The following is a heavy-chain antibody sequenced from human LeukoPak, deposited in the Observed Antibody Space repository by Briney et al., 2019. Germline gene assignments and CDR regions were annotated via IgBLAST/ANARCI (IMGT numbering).Heavy chain of an antibody. D-gene: IGHD3-22*01. Sequence: VSVKVSCKASGYTFTSYGISWVRQAPGQGLEWMGWISAYNGNTNYAQKLQGRVTMTTDTSTSTAYMELRSLRSDDTAVYYCARDPPTYYYDSSGRTFDYWGQGTLVTVSS. CDR3: ARDPPTYYYDSSGRTFDY. CDR2: ISAYNGNT. J-gene: IGHJ4*02. CDR1: GYTFTSYG. V-gene: IGHV1-18*01.